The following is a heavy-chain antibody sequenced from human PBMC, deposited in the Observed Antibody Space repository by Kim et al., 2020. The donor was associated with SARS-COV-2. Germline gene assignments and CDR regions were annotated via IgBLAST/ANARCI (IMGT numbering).Heavy chain of an antibody. D-gene: IGHD3-10*01. J-gene: IGHJ5*02. Sequence: NYADSVQVRFSLAQDNAKNTLYLQMSSLRVADTAVYYCARGDLEGYYLIVPWGQGTLVTVSS. V-gene: IGHV3-74*01. CDR3: ARGDLEGYYLIVP.